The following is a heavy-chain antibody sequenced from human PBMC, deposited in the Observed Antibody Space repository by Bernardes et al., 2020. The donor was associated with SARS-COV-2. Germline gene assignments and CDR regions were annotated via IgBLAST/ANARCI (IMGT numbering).Heavy chain of an antibody. CDR3: ARESDITVVPAAIRAIDI. D-gene: IGHD2-2*02. CDR1: GGSMTTYY. Sequence: TLSLTCTVSGGSMTTYYWSWIRQPAGKRLEWIGRIYTSGTTSYNPSLKSRVSLSVDTSKKEFSLRLSSVTAADTAMYYCARESDITVVPAAIRAIDIWGPGTMVTVSS. V-gene: IGHV4-4*07. J-gene: IGHJ3*02. CDR2: IYTSGTT.